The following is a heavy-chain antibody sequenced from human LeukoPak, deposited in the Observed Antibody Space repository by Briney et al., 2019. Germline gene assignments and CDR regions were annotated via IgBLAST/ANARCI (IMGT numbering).Heavy chain of an antibody. CDR2: INPNSGGT. D-gene: IGHD1-26*01. J-gene: IGHJ3*02. CDR1: GYTFTGYY. CDR3: ARDWAVLVGATDDAFDI. V-gene: IGHV1-2*02. Sequence: ASVKVSCKASGYTFTGYYMHWVRQAPGQGLEWMGWINPNSGGTNYEQKLQGRVTMTTDTSTSTAYVELRSLRADDTAVYYCARDWAVLVGATDDAFDIWGQGTMVTVSS.